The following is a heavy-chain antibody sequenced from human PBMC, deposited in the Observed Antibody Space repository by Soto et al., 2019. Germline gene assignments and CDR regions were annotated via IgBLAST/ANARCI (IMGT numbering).Heavy chain of an antibody. D-gene: IGHD2-2*02. Sequence: ESGGGLVKPGGSLRLSCAASGFTFSSYSMNWVRQAPGKGLEWVSSISSSSSYIYYADSVKGRFTISRDNAKNSLYLQMNSLRAEDTAVYYCAREEDIVLVPAAIPDGMEVWGQGTTVTVSS. J-gene: IGHJ6*02. V-gene: IGHV3-21*01. CDR1: GFTFSSYS. CDR3: AREEDIVLVPAAIPDGMEV. CDR2: ISSSSSYI.